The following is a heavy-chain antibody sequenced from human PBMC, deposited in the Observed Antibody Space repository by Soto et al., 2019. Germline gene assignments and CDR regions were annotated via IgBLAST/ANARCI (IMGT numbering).Heavy chain of an antibody. V-gene: IGHV1-69*06. CDR3: ARPVEVGAYYYYCMDV. D-gene: IGHD1-26*01. CDR1: GDTIIRDA. CDR2: IIPIFGTA. J-gene: IGHJ6*02. Sequence: SLKVSCNASGDTIIRDASCWVRQETGQGLEWMGGIIPIFGTANYAQKFQGRVTITADKSTSTAYMELSSLRSEDTAVYYCARPVEVGAYYYYCMDVWCHGTTVNVS.